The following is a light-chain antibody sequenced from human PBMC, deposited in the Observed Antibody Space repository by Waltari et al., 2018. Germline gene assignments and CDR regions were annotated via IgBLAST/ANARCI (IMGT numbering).Light chain of an antibody. J-gene: IGKJ1*01. CDR2: RAS. Sequence: EVVMTQSPATLSVSPGERVTLSCRASQSVSSNLAWFQQKPGQAPRPLIYRASTRATGIPGRFSGSGSGTEFTLTISSLQSEDFAVYYCQQYDDWLKTFGQGTKVEIK. CDR3: QQYDDWLKT. CDR1: QSVSSN. V-gene: IGKV3-15*01.